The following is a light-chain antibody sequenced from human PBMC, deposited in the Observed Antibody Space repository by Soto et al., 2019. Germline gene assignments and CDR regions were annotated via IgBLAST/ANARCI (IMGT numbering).Light chain of an antibody. CDR3: HQRDSWPLT. CDR2: DAS. Sequence: EIVLTQSPATLSLSPGDRAVLSCRASQSVSRSLTWYQHKPGQAPRLLIYDASTRATGIQARFTGSGSGTDFTLTISSLEPEDFAVYYCHQRDSWPLTFGGGTKVDIK. V-gene: IGKV3-11*01. CDR1: QSVSRS. J-gene: IGKJ4*01.